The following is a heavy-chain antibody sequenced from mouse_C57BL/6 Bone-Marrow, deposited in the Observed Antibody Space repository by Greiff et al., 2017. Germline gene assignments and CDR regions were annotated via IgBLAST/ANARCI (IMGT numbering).Heavy chain of an antibody. CDR2: IRNKANGYTT. D-gene: IGHD4-1*01. CDR3: ARSLTVYGF. J-gene: IGHJ2*01. V-gene: IGHV7-3*01. CDR1: GFTFTDYY. Sequence: EVKVEESGGGLVQPGGSLSLSCAASGFTFTDYYMSWVRQPPGKALEWLGFIRNKANGYTTEYSTSVKGRFTISRDNSQSSLYLQMNALRDEDSAIYYCARSLTVYGFWGQGTPLTVSS.